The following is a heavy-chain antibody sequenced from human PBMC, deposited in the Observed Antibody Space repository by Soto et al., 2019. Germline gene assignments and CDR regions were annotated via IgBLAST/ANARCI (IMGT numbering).Heavy chain of an antibody. CDR1: GGTFSSYA. J-gene: IGHJ6*02. D-gene: IGHD6-25*01. V-gene: IGHV1-69*06. CDR3: ARGGGIAAPPYYYYGMDV. Sequence: QVQLVQSGAEVKKPGSSVKDSCKASGGTFSSYAISWVRQAPGQGLAWMGGIIPIFGTANYAQKFQGRVTITADKSTSTAFMELSSLRSEHTAVYDCARGGGIAAPPYYYYGMDVWGQGTTVTVSS. CDR2: IIPIFGTA.